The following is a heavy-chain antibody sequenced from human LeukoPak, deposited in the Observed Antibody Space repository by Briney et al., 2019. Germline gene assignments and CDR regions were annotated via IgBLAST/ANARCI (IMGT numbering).Heavy chain of an antibody. J-gene: IGHJ4*02. CDR1: GGSISSYY. CDR3: AREVVAVAGSYFDS. D-gene: IGHD6-19*01. CDR2: IYYSGSS. V-gene: IGHV4-59*01. Sequence: SETLSLTCTVSGGSISSYYWTWIRQPPGKGLEWIGYIYYSGSSNYNPSLKSRVTISVDTFKNQFSLKLSSVTAADTAVYFCAREVVAVAGSYFDSWGQGTLVTVSS.